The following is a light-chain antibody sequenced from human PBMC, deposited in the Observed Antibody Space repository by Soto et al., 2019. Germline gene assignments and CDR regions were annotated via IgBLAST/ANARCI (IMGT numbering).Light chain of an antibody. Sequence: DIQMTQSPSTLSASVGDRVTITCRASQSISSWLAWYQRKPGKAPRLLISKASSLESGVPSRFSGGGFGTEFTLTISSLQPDDFATYYCQQYYSRVTFGQGTTVEIK. CDR2: KAS. V-gene: IGKV1-5*03. J-gene: IGKJ1*01. CDR3: QQYYSRVT. CDR1: QSISSW.